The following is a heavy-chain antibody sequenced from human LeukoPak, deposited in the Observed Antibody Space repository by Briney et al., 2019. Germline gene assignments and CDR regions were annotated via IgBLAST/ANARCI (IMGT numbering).Heavy chain of an antibody. Sequence: SETLSLTCTVSGGSISSYYWSWIRQPPGKGLEWIGYIYYSGSTKYNPSLKSRVTISVDTSKNQFSLKLSSVTAADTAVHYCARENYFDYWGQGTLVTVSS. CDR1: GGSISSYY. V-gene: IGHV4-59*01. J-gene: IGHJ4*02. CDR2: IYYSGST. CDR3: ARENYFDY.